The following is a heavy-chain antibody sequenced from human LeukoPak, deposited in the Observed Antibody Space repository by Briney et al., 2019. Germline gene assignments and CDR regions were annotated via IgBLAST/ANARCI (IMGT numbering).Heavy chain of an antibody. CDR3: ARGSYGDYLFDY. Sequence: GGSLRLSCAASGFTFSSYAMHWVRQAPGKGLEWVAVISYDGSNKYYADSVKGRFTISRDNSKNTLYLQMNSLRAEDTAVYYCARGSYGDYLFDYWGQGTLVTVSS. CDR2: ISYDGSNK. D-gene: IGHD4-17*01. V-gene: IGHV3-30*04. CDR1: GFTFSSYA. J-gene: IGHJ4*02.